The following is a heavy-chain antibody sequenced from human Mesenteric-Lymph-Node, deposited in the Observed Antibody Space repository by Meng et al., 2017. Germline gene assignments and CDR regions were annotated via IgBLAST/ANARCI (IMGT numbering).Heavy chain of an antibody. D-gene: IGHD4-23*01. V-gene: IGHV3-30*10. J-gene: IGHJ4*02. CDR1: GFTFSRYA. CDR2: ISNDGREI. CDR3: ARDSMTVGVIPGYSLDS. Sequence: GGSLRLSCAASGFTFSRYALHWVRQAPGKGLEWVAFISNDGREIFYTDSVKGRFTMSRDNSRNTLSLQMNSLRPEDTALYYCARDSMTVGVIPGYSLDSWGQGALVTVSS.